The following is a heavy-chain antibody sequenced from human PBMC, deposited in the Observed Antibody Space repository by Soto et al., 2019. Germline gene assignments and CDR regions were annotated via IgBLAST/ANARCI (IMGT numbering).Heavy chain of an antibody. Sequence: QVQLVQSGAEVKKPGSSVRVSCKASGDSFSKYTVNWVRQAPRQGLEWMGGIIPRFGITNYAPTLQDRVTITADESMNTVYMELSSLRSEDTALYYCARGRGLYNSGRSQLDSWGQGTLVTVSS. J-gene: IGHJ4*02. D-gene: IGHD1-1*01. CDR3: ARGRGLYNSGRSQLDS. CDR2: IIPRFGIT. V-gene: IGHV1-69*01. CDR1: GDSFSKYT.